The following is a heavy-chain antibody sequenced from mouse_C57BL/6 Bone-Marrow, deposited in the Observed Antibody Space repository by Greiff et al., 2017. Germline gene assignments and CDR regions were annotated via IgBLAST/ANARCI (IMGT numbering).Heavy chain of an antibody. Sequence: VQLQQSGAELVKPGASVKLSCKASGYTFTSYWMHWVKQRPGQGLEWIGMIHPNSGSTNYNEKFKSKATLTVDKSSSTAYMQLSSLTSEDSAVYYCARRTGTEFAYWGQGTLVTVSA. CDR2: IHPNSGST. CDR1: GYTFTSYW. CDR3: ARRTGTEFAY. J-gene: IGHJ3*01. D-gene: IGHD3-3*01. V-gene: IGHV1-64*01.